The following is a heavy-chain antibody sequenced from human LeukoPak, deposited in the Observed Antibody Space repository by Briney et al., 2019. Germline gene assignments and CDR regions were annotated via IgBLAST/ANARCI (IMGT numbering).Heavy chain of an antibody. Sequence: SETLSLTCAVYGGSFSGYYWSWIRQPPGKGLEWIGEINHGGSTNYNPSLKSRVTISVDTSKNQFSLKLSSVTAADTAVYYCARGFYSSSWVDYWGQGTLVTVSS. D-gene: IGHD6-13*01. V-gene: IGHV4-34*01. J-gene: IGHJ4*02. CDR3: ARGFYSSSWVDY. CDR2: INHGGST. CDR1: GGSFSGYY.